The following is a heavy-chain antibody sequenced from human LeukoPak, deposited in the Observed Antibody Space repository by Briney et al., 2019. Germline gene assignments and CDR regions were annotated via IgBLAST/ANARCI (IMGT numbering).Heavy chain of an antibody. CDR2: IDVGNGNT. CDR1: GYTFTTYA. V-gene: IGHV1-3*01. D-gene: IGHD3-22*01. J-gene: IGHJ4*02. CDR3: ARGPITTRSHFDY. Sequence: ASVKVSCKASGYTFTTYAMHWVRQAPGQRLEWVGWIDVGNGNTKHSQKFQGRVTITADESTSTAYMELSSLRSEDTAVYYCARGPITTRSHFDYWGQGTLVTVSS.